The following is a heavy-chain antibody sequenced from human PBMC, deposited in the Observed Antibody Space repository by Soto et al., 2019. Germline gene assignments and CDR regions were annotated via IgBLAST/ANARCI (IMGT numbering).Heavy chain of an antibody. V-gene: IGHV4-59*01. CDR2: VYYTGST. Sequence: SETPSLTCSVSGGSISGSYWSWIRQSPGKGLEWLGYVYYTGSTNYSPSLRSRVSISVDTSKNEFSLRLSSVTAADTAVYFCARSVAVPGAHIDYWGQGTLVTVSS. D-gene: IGHD6-19*01. CDR1: GGSISGSY. CDR3: ARSVAVPGAHIDY. J-gene: IGHJ4*02.